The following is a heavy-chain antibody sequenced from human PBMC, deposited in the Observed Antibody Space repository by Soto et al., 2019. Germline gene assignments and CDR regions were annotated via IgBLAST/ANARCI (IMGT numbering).Heavy chain of an antibody. CDR2: IIPIFGTA. V-gene: IGHV1-69*13. CDR1: GGTFSSYA. CDR3: ASRDGYNYLDY. J-gene: IGHJ4*02. Sequence: ASVKVSCKASGGTFSSYAVSWVRQAPGQGLEWMGGIIPIFGTANYAQKFQGRVTITADESTSTAYMELSSLRSEDTAVYYCASRDGYNYLDYSGQGTLVTGSS. D-gene: IGHD5-12*01.